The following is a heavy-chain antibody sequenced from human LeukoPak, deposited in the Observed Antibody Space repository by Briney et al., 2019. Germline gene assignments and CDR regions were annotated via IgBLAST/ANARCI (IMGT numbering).Heavy chain of an antibody. CDR2: ISSSSSTI. V-gene: IGHV3-48*04. J-gene: IGHJ2*01. D-gene: IGHD6-19*01. Sequence: AGGSLRLSCAASGFTFSSYSMNWVRQAPGKGLEWVSYISSSSSTIYYADSVKGRFTISRDNAKNSLYLQMNSLRAEDTAVYYCARDSNQWLVQSSYWYFDLWGRGTLVTVSS. CDR1: GFTFSSYS. CDR3: ARDSNQWLVQSSYWYFDL.